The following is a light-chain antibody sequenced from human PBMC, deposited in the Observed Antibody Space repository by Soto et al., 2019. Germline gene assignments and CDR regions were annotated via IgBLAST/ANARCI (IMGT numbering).Light chain of an antibody. Sequence: EIVLTQSPGTLSLSPGERATLSCRASQSVSSSYLAWYQQKPGQAPRLLIYGASSRATGIPDRFSGSGSGTDFTLTISRLEPEAVAVYYCQQYGNSPAFGGGTKLEIK. CDR2: GAS. CDR1: QSVSSSY. J-gene: IGKJ4*01. CDR3: QQYGNSPA. V-gene: IGKV3-20*01.